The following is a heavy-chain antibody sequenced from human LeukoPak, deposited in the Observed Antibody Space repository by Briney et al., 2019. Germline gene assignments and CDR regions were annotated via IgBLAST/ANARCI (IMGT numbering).Heavy chain of an antibody. D-gene: IGHD3-22*01. V-gene: IGHV4-59*01. CDR2: IYYSGST. CDR3: ARDLEYYDSSGFPIYYYGMDV. Sequence: PSETLSLTCTVSGGSISSYYWSWIRQPPGKGLEWIGYIYYSGSTNYNPSLKSRVTISVDTSKNQFSLKLSSVTAADTAVYYCARDLEYYDSSGFPIYYYGMDVWGQGTTVTVSS. CDR1: GGSISSYY. J-gene: IGHJ6*02.